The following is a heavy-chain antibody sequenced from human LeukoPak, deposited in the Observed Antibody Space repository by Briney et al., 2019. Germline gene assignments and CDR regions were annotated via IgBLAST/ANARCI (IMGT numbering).Heavy chain of an antibody. CDR3: ARQFSYASGRGYMDV. J-gene: IGHJ6*02. D-gene: IGHD3-10*01. Sequence: KASETLSLTCSVSGDSITTTTYYWDWIRQPPGKGLEWIGSIYYSGSTYYNPSLKSRVTISVDTSKNQFSLKLSSVTATDTAVYHCARQFSYASGRGYMDVWGQGTTVSVSS. V-gene: IGHV4-39*01. CDR2: IYYSGST. CDR1: GDSITTTTYY.